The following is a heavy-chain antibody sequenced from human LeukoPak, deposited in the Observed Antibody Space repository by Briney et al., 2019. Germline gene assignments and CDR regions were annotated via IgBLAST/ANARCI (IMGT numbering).Heavy chain of an antibody. CDR2: ISAYNGNT. CDR1: GYSFTSYG. V-gene: IGHV1-18*01. CDR3: ARDIVVMANKAYYMDV. D-gene: IGHD3-22*01. J-gene: IGHJ6*03. Sequence: ASVKVSCKASGYSFTSYGISWVRQAPGQGLEWMGWISAYNGNTNYAQKFQSRVTMTTETSTSTDYMELRSLRSDGTAVYYCARDIVVMANKAYYMDVWGKGTTVTVSS.